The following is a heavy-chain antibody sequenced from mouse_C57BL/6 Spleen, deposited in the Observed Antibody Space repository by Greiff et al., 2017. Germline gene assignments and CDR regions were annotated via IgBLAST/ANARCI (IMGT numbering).Heavy chain of an antibody. Sequence: QVHVKQSGAELVKPGASVKLSCKASGYTFTSYWMHWVKQRPGQGLEWIGMIHPNSGSTNYNEKFKSKATLTVDKSSSTAYMQLSSLTSEDSAVYYCARPSSGTGGYYAMDYWGQGTSVTVSS. V-gene: IGHV1-64*01. CDR2: IHPNSGST. CDR3: ARPSSGTGGYYAMDY. D-gene: IGHD4-1*01. CDR1: GYTFTSYW. J-gene: IGHJ4*01.